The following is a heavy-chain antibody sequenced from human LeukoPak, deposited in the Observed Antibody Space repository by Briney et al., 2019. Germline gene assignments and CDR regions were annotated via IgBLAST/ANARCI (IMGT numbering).Heavy chain of an antibody. Sequence: PGGSLRLSCAASGFTFSSYSMNWVRQAPGKGLEWVSYISSASGSIYYADSVKGRFTISRDNAKNSLFLQMNSLRAEDTAVYYCARDRRFGELWAPGFDYWGQGTLVTVSS. CDR2: ISSASGSI. V-gene: IGHV3-48*04. CDR1: GFTFSSYS. D-gene: IGHD3-10*01. CDR3: ARDRRFGELWAPGFDY. J-gene: IGHJ4*02.